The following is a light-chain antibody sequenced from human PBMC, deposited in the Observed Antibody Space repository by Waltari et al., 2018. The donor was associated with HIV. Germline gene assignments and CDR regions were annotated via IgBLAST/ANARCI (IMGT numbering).Light chain of an antibody. CDR3: SSYTSSSTWV. CDR2: DVS. CDR1: SSDVGGYNY. V-gene: IGLV2-14*01. J-gene: IGLJ2*01. Sequence: QSALTQTASVSGSPGQSITISCTGTSSDVGGYNYVSWYQQHPGKAPKLMIYDVSTRPSGVSNRCSGSKSGNTASLTISGLQAEDEADYYCSSYTSSSTWVFGGGTKLTVL.